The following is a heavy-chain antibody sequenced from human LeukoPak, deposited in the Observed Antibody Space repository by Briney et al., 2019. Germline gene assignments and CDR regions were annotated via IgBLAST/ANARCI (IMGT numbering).Heavy chain of an antibody. Sequence: EASVNVSCTASGYTFTSYAMHWVRQAPGQRLEWMGWINAGNGNTKYSQKFQGRVTITRDTSASTAYMELSSLRSEDTAVYYCARESSGWYWRFDPWGQGTLVTVSS. V-gene: IGHV1-3*01. CDR1: GYTFTSYA. CDR2: INAGNGNT. D-gene: IGHD6-19*01. CDR3: ARESSGWYWRFDP. J-gene: IGHJ5*02.